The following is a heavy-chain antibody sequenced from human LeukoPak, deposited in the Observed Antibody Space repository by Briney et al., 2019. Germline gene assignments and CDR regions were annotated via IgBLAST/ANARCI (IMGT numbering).Heavy chain of an antibody. CDR2: INHSGST. J-gene: IGHJ4*02. V-gene: IGHV4-34*01. CDR3: ARGYCSSTSCYGFDY. CDR1: GGSFSGYY. Sequence: SETLSLTCAVYGGSFSGYYWSWIRQPPGKGLEWIGEINHSGSTNYNPSLKSRVTISVDTSKNQFSLKVSSVTAADTAVYYCARGYCSSTSCYGFDYWGQGTLVTVSS. D-gene: IGHD2-2*01.